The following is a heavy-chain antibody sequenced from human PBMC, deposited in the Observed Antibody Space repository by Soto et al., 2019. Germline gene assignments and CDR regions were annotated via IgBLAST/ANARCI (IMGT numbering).Heavy chain of an antibody. D-gene: IGHD3-22*01. Sequence: SETLSLTCTVSGGSISSYYWSWIRQPPGKGLEWIGYIYYSGSTNYNPSLKSRVTISVDTSKNQFSLKLSSVTAADTAVYYCARSGYYDSSGYYFDYWGQGTLVTSPQ. V-gene: IGHV4-59*01. CDR2: IYYSGST. CDR3: ARSGYYDSSGYYFDY. CDR1: GGSISSYY. J-gene: IGHJ4*02.